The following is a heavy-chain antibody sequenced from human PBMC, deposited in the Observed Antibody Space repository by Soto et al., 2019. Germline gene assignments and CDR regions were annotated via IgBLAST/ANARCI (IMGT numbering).Heavy chain of an antibody. Sequence: SETLSLTCTVAGGSISGYYWSWIRQPPGKGLEWIGNIYYSGSTKYNPSLKSRVTISVDTSKNQFSLKLSSVTAADTAVYYCARRYCSGGDCYYFDYWGQGTLVTVSS. CDR2: IYYSGST. CDR1: GGSISGYY. D-gene: IGHD2-15*01. J-gene: IGHJ4*02. CDR3: ARRYCSGGDCYYFDY. V-gene: IGHV4-59*08.